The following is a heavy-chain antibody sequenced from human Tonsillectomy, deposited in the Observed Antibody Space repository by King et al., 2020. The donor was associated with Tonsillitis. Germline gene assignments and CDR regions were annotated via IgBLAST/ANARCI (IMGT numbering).Heavy chain of an antibody. CDR2: IYHSEST. CDR3: AREGYCSGGSCSMTWFDP. Sequence: QLQESGPGLVKPSETLSLTCTVSGYSISSGFYWGWIRQPPGKGLEWIGSIYIYHSESTYYNPSLKSRVTISVDTSKNQFSLKLRSVTAADTAVYFCAREGYCSGGSCSMTWFDPWGQGTLVTVSS. V-gene: IGHV4-38-2*02. CDR1: GYSISSGFY. J-gene: IGHJ5*02. D-gene: IGHD2-15*01.